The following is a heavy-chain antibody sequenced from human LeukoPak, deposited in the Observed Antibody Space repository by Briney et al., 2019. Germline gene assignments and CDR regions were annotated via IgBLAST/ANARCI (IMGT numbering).Heavy chain of an antibody. CDR3: ATQAYYYYMDV. CDR1: GGSISSSSYY. V-gene: IGHV4-61*02. J-gene: IGHJ6*03. CDR2: IYTSGST. Sequence: PSETLSLTCTVSGGSISSSSYYWSWIRQPAGKGLEWIGRIYTSGSTNYNPSLKSRVTMSVDTSKNQFSLKLRSVTAADTAVYYCATQAYYYYMDVWGKGTTVTVSS.